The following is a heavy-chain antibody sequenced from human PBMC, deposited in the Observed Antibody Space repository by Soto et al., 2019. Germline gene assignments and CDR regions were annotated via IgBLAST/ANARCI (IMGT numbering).Heavy chain of an antibody. D-gene: IGHD2-15*01. Sequence: SETLSLPCTVSGGSISSGDYYWSWIRQPPGKGLEWIGYFYYSGSTYYNPSLKSRVTISVDTCKNQFSLKLSSVSSVFRLYRQMNSLKTEDTAVYYCTTAFACSGGSCYSKSTDYWGQGTLVTVSP. CDR3: NSLKTEDTAVYYCTTAFACSGGSCYSKSTDY. V-gene: IGHV4-30-4*02. CDR2: FYYSGST. J-gene: IGHJ4*02. CDR1: GGSISSGDYY.